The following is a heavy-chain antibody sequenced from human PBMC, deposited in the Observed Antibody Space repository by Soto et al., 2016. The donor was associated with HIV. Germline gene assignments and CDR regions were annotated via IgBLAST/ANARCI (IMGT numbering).Heavy chain of an antibody. CDR1: GYTFTGYY. CDR3: ARAWFGEFTTPVRQWSGYMDS. Sequence: QVQLVQSGAEVKKPGASVKVSCKASGYTFTGYYMHWVRQAPGQGLEWMGWINPNSGGTNYAQKFQGRVTMTRDTSISTAYMELSRLRSDDTAVYYCARAWFGEFTTPVRQWSGYMDSGAKGHGHRLL. D-gene: IGHD3-10*01. CDR2: INPNSGGT. V-gene: IGHV1-2*02. J-gene: IGHJ6*03.